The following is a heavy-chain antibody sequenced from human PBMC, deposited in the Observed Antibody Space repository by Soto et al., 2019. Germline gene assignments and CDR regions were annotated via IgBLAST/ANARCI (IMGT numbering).Heavy chain of an antibody. Sequence: GGSLRLSCAASGFTFSSYSMNWVRQAPGKGLEWVSSISSSSSYIYYADSVKGRFTISRDNAKNTLYLQMNSLRAEDTAVYYCVTGRKWLRPLALDYWGQGTLVTVSS. CDR3: VTGRKWLRPLALDY. D-gene: IGHD5-12*01. J-gene: IGHJ4*02. CDR1: GFTFSSYS. CDR2: ISSSSSYI. V-gene: IGHV3-21*04.